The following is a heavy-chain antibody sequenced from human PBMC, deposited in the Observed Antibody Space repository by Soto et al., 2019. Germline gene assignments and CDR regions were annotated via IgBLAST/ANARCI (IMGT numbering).Heavy chain of an antibody. D-gene: IGHD4-4*01. CDR2: INPNTGDT. CDR1: GYTLTDYY. CDR3: ARYFAHYSNSRYYYGIVV. J-gene: IGHJ6*02. V-gene: IGHV1-2*02. Sequence: ASVKVSCKASGYTLTDYYVHWVRQAPGQGLEWMAWINPNTGDTNSAQRFQGRVTMTRDTSISTAYMELSRLRSDDTAVYYCARYFAHYSNSRYYYGIVVCGQGTTVTVSS.